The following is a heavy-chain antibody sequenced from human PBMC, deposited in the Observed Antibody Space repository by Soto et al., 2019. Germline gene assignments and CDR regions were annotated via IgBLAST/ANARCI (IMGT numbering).Heavy chain of an antibody. D-gene: IGHD3-16*01. CDR3: ARSLKFYDYYYYYYMDV. Sequence: GGSLRLSCAASGFTFSSYSMTWVRQAPGKGLEWVSYISSSSSSIYHADSVKGRFTISRDNAKNSLYLQMNSLRAEDTAVYYCARSLKFYDYYYYYYMDVWGKGTTVTVSS. CDR1: GFTFSSYS. V-gene: IGHV3-48*01. CDR2: ISSSSSSI. J-gene: IGHJ6*03.